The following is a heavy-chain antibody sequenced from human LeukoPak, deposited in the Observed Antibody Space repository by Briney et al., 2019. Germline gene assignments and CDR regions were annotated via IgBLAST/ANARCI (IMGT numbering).Heavy chain of an antibody. D-gene: IGHD4-17*01. Sequence: GGSLRLSCAASGFTFDDYAMYWVRQAPGKGLEWVSGISWNSGSIGYADSVKGRFTISRDNAKDSLYLQMNSLIAEDTALYYCAKANHYGDYLDYWGQGTLVTVSS. CDR2: ISWNSGSI. V-gene: IGHV3-9*01. CDR3: AKANHYGDYLDY. CDR1: GFTFDDYA. J-gene: IGHJ4*02.